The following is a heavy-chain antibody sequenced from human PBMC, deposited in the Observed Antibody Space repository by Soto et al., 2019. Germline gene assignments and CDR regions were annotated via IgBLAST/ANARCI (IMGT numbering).Heavy chain of an antibody. CDR2: IKSKTDGGTT. CDR3: TTDYWSAYYTGLKAFDV. Sequence: GGSLRLSCAASGFTFSNAWMSWVRQAPGKGLEWVGRIKSKTDGGTTDYAAPVKGRFTISRDDSKNTLYLQMNSLKTEDTAVYYCTTDYWSAYYTGLKAFDVWGQGTMVTV. J-gene: IGHJ3*01. CDR1: GFTFSNAW. V-gene: IGHV3-15*01. D-gene: IGHD3-3*01.